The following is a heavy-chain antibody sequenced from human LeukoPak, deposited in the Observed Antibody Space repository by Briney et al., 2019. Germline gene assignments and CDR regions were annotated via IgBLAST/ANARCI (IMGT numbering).Heavy chain of an antibody. J-gene: IGHJ4*02. CDR1: GYTFTSYG. D-gene: IGHD2-15*01. V-gene: IGHV1-18*01. CDR3: ARDLGIGVVVAAY. Sequence: GASVKVSCKASGYTFTSYGISWVRQAPGQGLEWMGWISAYNGNTNYAQKLQGRVTMTTDTSTSTAYVELRSLRSDDTAVYYCARDLGIGVVVAAYWGQGTLVTVSS. CDR2: ISAYNGNT.